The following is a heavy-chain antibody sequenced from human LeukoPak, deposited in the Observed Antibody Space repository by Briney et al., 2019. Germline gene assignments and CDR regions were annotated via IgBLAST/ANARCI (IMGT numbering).Heavy chain of an antibody. CDR2: ISYDGSNK. Sequence: GGSLRLSCAASGFTFSSYAMHWVRQAPGKGLEWVAVISYDGSNKYYADSVKGRFTISRDNSKNTLYLQMNSLRAEDTAVYYCATDGERWSYGYFRDLGGEGT. V-gene: IGHV3-30*04. J-gene: IGHJ4*02. D-gene: IGHD5-18*01. CDR3: ATDGERWSYGYFRDL. CDR1: GFTFSSYA.